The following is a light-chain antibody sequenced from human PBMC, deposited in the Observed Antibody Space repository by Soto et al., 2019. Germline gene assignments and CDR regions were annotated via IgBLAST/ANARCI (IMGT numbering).Light chain of an antibody. CDR2: EVS. CDR1: SSDIGAYNY. J-gene: IGLJ1*01. CDR3: SSYAGNDNLYV. Sequence: QSALTQPPSASGSPGQSVTISCTGTSSDIGAYNYVSWYQRHPGKAPKLMIYEVSKRPSGVPDRFSGSKSGNTASLTVSGLQADDEADYYCSSYAGNDNLYVFGTGTKLTVL. V-gene: IGLV2-8*01.